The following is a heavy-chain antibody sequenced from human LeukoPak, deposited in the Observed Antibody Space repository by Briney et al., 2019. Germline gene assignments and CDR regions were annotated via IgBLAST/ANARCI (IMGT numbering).Heavy chain of an antibody. V-gene: IGHV1-2*02. Sequence: GASVKVSCKASGYTFTDYYMHWVRQAPGQGLEWMGWLNPNSGGTNYAQQFQGRVTMTRDTSISTAYMELSNLRSDDTAVYYCARGIAAAGGRWFDPWGQGTLVTVSS. CDR1: GYTFTDYY. CDR2: LNPNSGGT. CDR3: ARGIAAAGGRWFDP. J-gene: IGHJ5*02. D-gene: IGHD6-13*01.